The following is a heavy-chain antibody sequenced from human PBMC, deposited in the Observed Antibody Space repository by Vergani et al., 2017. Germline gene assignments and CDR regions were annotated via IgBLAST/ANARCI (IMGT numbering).Heavy chain of an antibody. CDR1: GFTFSSYG. CDR2: ISYDGSNK. D-gene: IGHD6-19*01. CDR3: AKGIAPTVAGTTFDP. Sequence: QVQLVESGGGVVQPGRSLRLSCAASGFTFSSYGMHWVRQAPGKGLEWVAVISYDGSNKYYADSVKGRFTISRDNSKNTLYLQMNSLRAEDTAVYYCAKGIAPTVAGTTFDPWGQGTLVTVSS. V-gene: IGHV3-30*18. J-gene: IGHJ5*02.